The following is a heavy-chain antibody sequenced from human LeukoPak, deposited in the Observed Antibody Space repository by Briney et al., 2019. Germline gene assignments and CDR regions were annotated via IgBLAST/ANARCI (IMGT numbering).Heavy chain of an antibody. J-gene: IGHJ4*02. CDR3: AKGARIRLGNFDY. D-gene: IGHD5-18*01. V-gene: IGHV3-7*03. Sequence: GGSLRLSCAASGFTFSSYWMSWVRQAPGKGLEWVANIKQDGSEKYYVDSVKGRFTISRDNAKNSLYLQMNSLRAEDTAVYYCAKGARIRLGNFDYWGQGTLVTVSS. CDR2: IKQDGSEK. CDR1: GFTFSSYW.